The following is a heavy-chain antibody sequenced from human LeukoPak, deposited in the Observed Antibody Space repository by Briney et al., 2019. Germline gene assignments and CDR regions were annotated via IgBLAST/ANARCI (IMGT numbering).Heavy chain of an antibody. J-gene: IGHJ6*02. CDR1: GYTFTSYG. CDR2: ISAYNGNT. V-gene: IGHV1-18*01. D-gene: IGHD6-19*01. Sequence: ASVKVSCKASGYTFTSYGISWVRQAPGQGLEWMGWISAYNGNTNYAQKLQGRVTMTTDTSTSTAYMELRSLRSDDTAVYYCARLVAVAGARNYYYYYGMDVWGQGTTVTASS. CDR3: ARLVAVAGARNYYYYYGMDV.